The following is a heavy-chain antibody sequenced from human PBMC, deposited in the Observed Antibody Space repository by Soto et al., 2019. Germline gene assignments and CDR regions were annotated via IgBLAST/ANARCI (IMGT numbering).Heavy chain of an antibody. V-gene: IGHV3-23*01. Sequence: EVQVLESGGGLVQPGGSLRLCCAASGFTFSSYAMAWVRQAPGKELEWVSAIIGGGGSTYYGESVKGRFTIPRDNSKNTLYLQMNSLRAEDTALYYCAKDRLRDGSSRQGFDYWGQGTLVTVSS. J-gene: IGHJ4*02. CDR3: AKDRLRDGSSRQGFDY. D-gene: IGHD6-6*01. CDR2: IIGGGGST. CDR1: GFTFSSYA.